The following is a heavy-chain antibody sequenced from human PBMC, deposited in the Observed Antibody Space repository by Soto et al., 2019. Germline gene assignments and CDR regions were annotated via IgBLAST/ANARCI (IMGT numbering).Heavy chain of an antibody. CDR2: ISYDGSNK. CDR1: GFTFSSYA. Sequence: QVQLVESGGGVVQPGRSLRLSCAASGFTFSSYAMHWVRQAPGKGLEWVAVISYDGSNKYYADSVKGRFTISRDNSKNTLYLQMNSLRAEDTAVYYCARTPGEYYYYGMDVWVQGTTVTVSS. J-gene: IGHJ6*02. D-gene: IGHD3-10*01. V-gene: IGHV3-30-3*01. CDR3: ARTPGEYYYYGMDV.